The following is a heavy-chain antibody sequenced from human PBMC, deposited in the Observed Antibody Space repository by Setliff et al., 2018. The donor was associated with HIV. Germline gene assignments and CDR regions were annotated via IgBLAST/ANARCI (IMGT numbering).Heavy chain of an antibody. D-gene: IGHD6-13*01. Sequence: SETLSLTCTVSGGSISIISYYWGWIRQPPGKGLEYIGSIYYSGSTYYNPSLKSRVTISVDTSKNQVSLRLSSVTAADTAVYYCARHRDPPGSRWIYYYYYMDLWGEGTTVTVSS. CDR3: ARHRDPPGSRWIYYYYYMDL. V-gene: IGHV4-39*01. CDR1: GGSISIISYY. CDR2: IYYSGST. J-gene: IGHJ6*03.